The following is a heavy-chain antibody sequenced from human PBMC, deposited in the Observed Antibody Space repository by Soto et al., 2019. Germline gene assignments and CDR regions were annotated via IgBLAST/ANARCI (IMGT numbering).Heavy chain of an antibody. D-gene: IGHD1-26*01. CDR2: IWYDGSNK. CDR1: GFTVSSYG. Sequence: QVQLVESGGGVVQPGRSLRLSCAASGFTVSSYGMHWVRQAPGKGLEWVAVIWYDGSNKYYADSVKGRFTISRDKSKNTLYLQMYGLRAEDTAVYYCARAYGTYSGSYWVCSYWGQGTLVTVSS. V-gene: IGHV3-33*01. J-gene: IGHJ4*02. CDR3: ARAYGTYSGSYWVCSY.